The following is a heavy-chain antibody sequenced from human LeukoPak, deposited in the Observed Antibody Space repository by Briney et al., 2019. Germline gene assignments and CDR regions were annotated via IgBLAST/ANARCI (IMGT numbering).Heavy chain of an antibody. CDR1: GFTFSSYG. D-gene: IGHD5-18*01. Sequence: GGSLRLSCAASGFTFSSYGMHLVRQAPGKGLEWVAVISYDGSNKYYADSVKGRFTISRDNSKNTLYLQMNSLRAEDTAVYYCAKSLGYSYARDYWGQGTLVTVSS. CDR2: ISYDGSNK. V-gene: IGHV3-30*18. J-gene: IGHJ4*02. CDR3: AKSLGYSYARDY.